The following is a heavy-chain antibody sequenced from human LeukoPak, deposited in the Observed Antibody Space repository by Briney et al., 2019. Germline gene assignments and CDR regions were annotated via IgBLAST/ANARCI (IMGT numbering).Heavy chain of an antibody. V-gene: IGHV5-10-1*01. D-gene: IGHD3-22*01. CDR2: IDPSDSYT. J-gene: IGHJ5*02. Sequence: GESLKISCKGSGYSFTNYWICCLRQMPGKGLEWMGRIDPSDSYTDYSPSFQGHVTISADKSTSTAYLQWSSLTPSDTAIYYCARPDSSGSGCKLLLTWGQGTLVTVSS. CDR3: ARPDSSGSGCKLLLT. CDR1: GYSFTNYW.